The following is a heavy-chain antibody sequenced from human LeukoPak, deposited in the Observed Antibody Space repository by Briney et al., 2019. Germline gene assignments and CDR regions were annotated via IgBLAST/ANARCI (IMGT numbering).Heavy chain of an antibody. CDR3: XXXTTMIDDAFDI. J-gene: IGHJ3*02. CDR2: IYTSGST. D-gene: IGHD3-22*01. Sequence: SETLSLTCTVSGGSISSYYWSWIRQPAGKGLEWIGRIYTSGSTNYNPSLKSRVTMSVDTSKNQFSLKLTSVTAADTAVYYFXXXTTMIDDAFDIWGQGTMVTVSS. CDR1: GGSISSYY. V-gene: IGHV4-4*07.